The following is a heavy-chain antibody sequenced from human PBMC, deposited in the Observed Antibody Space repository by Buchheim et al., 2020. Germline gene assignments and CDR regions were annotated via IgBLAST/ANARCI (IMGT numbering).Heavy chain of an antibody. J-gene: IGHJ4*02. Sequence: QVQLVQSGAEVKKPGSSVKVSCKASGGTFSSYTISWVRQAPGQGLEWMGRIIPILGIANYAQKFQGRVTITADKSTSTAYMELSSLRSEDTAVYYCARGGYSYGYATATADYWGQGTL. CDR3: ARGGYSYGYATATADY. V-gene: IGHV1-69*02. CDR2: IIPILGIA. D-gene: IGHD5-18*01. CDR1: GGTFSSYT.